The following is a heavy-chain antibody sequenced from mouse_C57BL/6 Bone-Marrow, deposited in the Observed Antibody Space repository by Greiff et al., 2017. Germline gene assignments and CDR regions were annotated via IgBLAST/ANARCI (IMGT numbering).Heavy chain of an antibody. CDR1: GYTFTNYW. J-gene: IGHJ1*01. Sequence: LVESGAELVRPGTSVKISCKASGYTFTNYWLGWVKQRPGHGLEWIGDIYPGGGYTNYNEKFKGKATLTADSSSSTAYMQLSSLTSEDSAVYFCARFYYGSSYWYFDVWGAGTTVTVSS. D-gene: IGHD1-1*01. CDR3: ARFYYGSSYWYFDV. CDR2: IYPGGGYT. V-gene: IGHV1-63*02.